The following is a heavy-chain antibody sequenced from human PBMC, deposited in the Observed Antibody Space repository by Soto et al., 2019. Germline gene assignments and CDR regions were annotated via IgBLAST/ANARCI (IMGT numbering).Heavy chain of an antibody. D-gene: IGHD1-26*01. V-gene: IGHV1-69*01. CDR3: ARGGRDGYRLYYFDY. CDR2: IIPIFVTA. CDR1: GGTFSSYA. J-gene: IGHJ4*02. Sequence: QVQLVQSGAEVKKPGSSVKVSCKASGGTFSSYAISWVRQAPGQGLEWMGGIIPIFVTANYAQKFQGRVTITADEYTSTAYMELSSLRSEDTAVYYCARGGRDGYRLYYFDYWGQGTLVTVSS.